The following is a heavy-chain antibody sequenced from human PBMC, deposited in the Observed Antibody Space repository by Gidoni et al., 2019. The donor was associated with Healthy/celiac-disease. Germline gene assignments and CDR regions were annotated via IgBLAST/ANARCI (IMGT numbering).Heavy chain of an antibody. CDR1: GGSISSSSYY. V-gene: IGHV4-39*01. CDR2: IYYSGST. CDR3: ARLSVTYYFDY. D-gene: IGHD2-21*02. Sequence: QLQLQESGPGLVKPSETLSLTCTVSGGSISSSSYYWGWIRQPPGKGLEWIGSIYYSGSTSYNPSLKSRVTISVDTSKNQFSLKLSSVTAADTAVYYCARLSVTYYFDYWGQGTLVTVSS. J-gene: IGHJ4*02.